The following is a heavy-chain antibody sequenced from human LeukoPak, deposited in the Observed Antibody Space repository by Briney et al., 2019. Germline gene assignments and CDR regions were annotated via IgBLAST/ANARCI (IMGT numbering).Heavy chain of an antibody. V-gene: IGHV4-39*01. J-gene: IGHJ3*02. Sequence: KPSETLSLTCSVSGDSIRSSSYYWGWIRQPPGKGLEWIGSIYYSGCTYYNPSLKSRVTISVDTSRNQFSLYLSSVTAADTAVYYCARHVKYFDRPIGPFDIWGQGTMVTVSS. D-gene: IGHD3-22*01. CDR3: ARHVKYFDRPIGPFDI. CDR1: GDSIRSSSYY. CDR2: IYYSGCT.